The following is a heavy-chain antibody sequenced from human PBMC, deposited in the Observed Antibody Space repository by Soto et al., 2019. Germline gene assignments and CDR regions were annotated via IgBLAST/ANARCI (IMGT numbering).Heavy chain of an antibody. Sequence: EVQLVESGGGLVQPGRSLRLSCAASGFTFDAYAMHWVRLAPGKGLEWVSGISWNSVNMGYSDSVKGRFTISRDNAKNSLYLQMNSLRSEDTALYYCAKDWAGGSYPDYWGQGTLVTVSS. J-gene: IGHJ4*02. CDR1: GFTFDAYA. V-gene: IGHV3-9*01. CDR3: AKDWAGGSYPDY. CDR2: ISWNSVNM. D-gene: IGHD1-26*01.